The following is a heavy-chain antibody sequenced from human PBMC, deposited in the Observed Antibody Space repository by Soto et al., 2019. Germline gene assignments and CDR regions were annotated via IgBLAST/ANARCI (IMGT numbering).Heavy chain of an antibody. CDR3: ARHEYYYGSGSYYTNWFDP. CDR2: IYYSGST. D-gene: IGHD3-10*01. CDR1: GGSISSYY. V-gene: IGHV4-59*08. J-gene: IGHJ5*02. Sequence: SETLSLTCTVSGGSISSYYWSWIRQPPGKGLEWIGYIYYSGSTNYNPSLKSRVTISVDTSKNQFSLKLSSVTAADTAVYYCARHEYYYGSGSYYTNWFDPWGQGTLVTVS.